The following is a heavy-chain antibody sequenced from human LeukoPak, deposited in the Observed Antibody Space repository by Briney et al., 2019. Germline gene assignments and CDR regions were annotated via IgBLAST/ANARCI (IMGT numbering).Heavy chain of an antibody. V-gene: IGHV1-2*02. CDR3: ARDATDLTMVRGVRIKTWFDP. D-gene: IGHD3-10*01. Sequence: GASVKVSCKASGYTFTGYYIHWVRQAPGQGLEWMGWINPNSGGTNYAQKFQGRVTMTRDTSISTAYMELSRLRSDDTAVYYCARDATDLTMVRGVRIKTWFDPWGQRTLVTVSS. J-gene: IGHJ5*02. CDR1: GYTFTGYY. CDR2: INPNSGGT.